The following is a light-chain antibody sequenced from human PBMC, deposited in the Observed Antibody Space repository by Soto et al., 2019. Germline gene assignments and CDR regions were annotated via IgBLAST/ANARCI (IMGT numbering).Light chain of an antibody. V-gene: IGKV1-39*01. CDR3: QQSYSTPYT. CDR2: AAS. Sequence: DIQMTQSPSSLSASVGDTVTITCRASQSISVHLNWYQQKPGKVPKLLIYAASNLQSGVPSSFRGSGSETYFALTSSSLQTEDFATYYCQQSYSTPYTFGQGTKLQIK. CDR1: QSISVH. J-gene: IGKJ2*01.